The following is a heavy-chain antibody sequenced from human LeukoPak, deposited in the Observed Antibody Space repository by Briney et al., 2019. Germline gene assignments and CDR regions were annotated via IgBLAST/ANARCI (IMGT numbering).Heavy chain of an antibody. J-gene: IGHJ4*02. CDR1: GFTVSSNY. CDR3: ARDWQPSRFGELLFDD. CDR2: IYSGGST. V-gene: IGHV3-66*01. Sequence: PGGSLRLSCAASGFTVSSNYMSWVRQAPGKGLEWVSVIYSGGSTYYVDSVKGGFTISRDNSKNTLYLQMNSLRAEDTAVYYCARDWQPSRFGELLFDDWGQGTLVTVSS. D-gene: IGHD3-10*01.